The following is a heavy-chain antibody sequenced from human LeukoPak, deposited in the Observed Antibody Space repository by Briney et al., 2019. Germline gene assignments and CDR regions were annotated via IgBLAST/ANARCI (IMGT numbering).Heavy chain of an antibody. CDR3: ARGNNDHLAWFDP. V-gene: IGHV4-59*01. J-gene: IGHJ5*02. D-gene: IGHD2-8*01. CDR2: IYYSGST. CDR1: GGSISSDY. Sequence: PSETLSLTCSVPGGSISSDYWSWIRQPPGKGLEWIGYIYYSGSTNYNPSLKSRVTISVDTSKNQFSLKLSSVTAADTAVYYCARGNNDHLAWFDPWGQGTLVTVSS.